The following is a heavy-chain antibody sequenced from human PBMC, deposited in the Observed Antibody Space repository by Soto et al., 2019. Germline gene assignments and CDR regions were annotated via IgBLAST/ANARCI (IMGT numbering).Heavy chain of an antibody. D-gene: IGHD5-18*01. CDR1: GGTFSSYT. J-gene: IGHJ6*02. Sequence: QVQLVQSGAEVKKPGSSVKVSCKASGGTFSSYTISWVRQAPGQGLEWMGRIIPILGIANYAQKFQGRVTITADKSTSTAYMELSSLRSEDTAVYYWARLLAYGYGRGYYYYGMDVWGQGTTVTVSS. CDR2: IIPILGIA. V-gene: IGHV1-69*02. CDR3: ARLLAYGYGRGYYYYGMDV.